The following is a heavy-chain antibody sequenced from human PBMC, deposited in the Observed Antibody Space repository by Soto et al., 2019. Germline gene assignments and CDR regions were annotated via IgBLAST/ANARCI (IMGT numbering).Heavy chain of an antibody. V-gene: IGHV4-4*02. D-gene: IGHD3-16*01. CDR1: GGSISSSNW. CDR3: ARTGKFYDYDMSGLPFDP. J-gene: IGHJ5*02. CDR2: IYHLGTT. Sequence: PSETLSLTCAVSGGSISSSNWWSWVRLSPGRGLEWIGDIYHLGTTNYNPSLKRRVSISLDKSKNQFSLKLTSVTAADTAVYFCARTGKFYDYDMSGLPFDPWGPGVLVTVSS.